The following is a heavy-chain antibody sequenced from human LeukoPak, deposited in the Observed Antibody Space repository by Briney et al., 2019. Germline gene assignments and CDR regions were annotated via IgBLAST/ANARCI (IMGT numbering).Heavy chain of an antibody. D-gene: IGHD2-2*02. CDR2: ISSSGGDT. CDR1: GFTFSGYA. V-gene: IGHV3-64*01. CDR3: ARVDCSSTSCYTEGFDY. Sequence: GGSLRLSCSASGFTFSGYAMHWVRQASGKGLEYVSAISSSGGDTYYANSVKGRFTISRDNSKNTLYLQMGSLRAEDMAVYYCARVDCSSTSCYTEGFDYWGQGTLVTVSS. J-gene: IGHJ4*02.